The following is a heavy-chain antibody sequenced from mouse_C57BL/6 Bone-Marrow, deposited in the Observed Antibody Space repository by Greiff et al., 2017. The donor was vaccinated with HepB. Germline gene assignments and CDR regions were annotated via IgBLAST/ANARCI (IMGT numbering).Heavy chain of an antibody. V-gene: IGHV14-4*01. CDR2: IDPENGDT. J-gene: IGHJ2*01. CDR1: GFNIKDDY. Sequence: EVQLKESGAELVRPGASVKLSCTASGFNIKDDYMHWVKQRPEQGLEWIGWIDPENGDTEYASKFQGKATITADTSSNTAYLQLSSLTSEDTAVYYCTTLPYGNYRYFDYWGQGTTLTVSS. D-gene: IGHD2-1*01. CDR3: TTLPYGNYRYFDY.